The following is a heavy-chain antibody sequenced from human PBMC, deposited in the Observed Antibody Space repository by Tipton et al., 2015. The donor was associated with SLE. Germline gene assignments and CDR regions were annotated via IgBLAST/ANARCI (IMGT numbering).Heavy chain of an antibody. CDR2: IHYSGNT. CDR1: GGSISGHY. J-gene: IGHJ4*02. Sequence: TLSLTCIVSGGSISGHYWNWVRQPPGKGLEWIGNIHYSGNTKYNPSLKSRVTMSVDTSKNQFSLKMRSVTAADTAVYYCARDADFQWLVLDSWGQGTLVTVSS. D-gene: IGHD6-19*01. V-gene: IGHV4-59*11. CDR3: ARDADFQWLVLDS.